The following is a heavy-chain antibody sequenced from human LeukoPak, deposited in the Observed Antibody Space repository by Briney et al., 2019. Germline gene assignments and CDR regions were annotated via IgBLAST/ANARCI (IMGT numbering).Heavy chain of an antibody. D-gene: IGHD6-13*01. J-gene: IGHJ6*02. CDR3: ARHGASIAAAAYYGMDV. Sequence: SETLSLTCTVSGGSINSYYWSWIRQPPGRGLEWIGYIYYSGSTNYNPSLKSRVTISVDTSKNQFSLKLNSVTAADTAVYYCARHGASIAAAAYYGMDVWGQGTTVTVSS. CDR1: GGSINSYY. V-gene: IGHV4-59*01. CDR2: IYYSGST.